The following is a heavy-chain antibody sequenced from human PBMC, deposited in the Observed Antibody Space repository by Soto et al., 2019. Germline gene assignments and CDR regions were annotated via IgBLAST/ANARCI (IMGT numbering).Heavy chain of an antibody. V-gene: IGHV3-30*18. J-gene: IGHJ4*02. CDR2: ISYDGGQN. Sequence: QVQLVESGGGVVQPGRSLRLSCEASGLTFSRSGMHWVRQAPGKGLGWVAVISYDGGQNYYADSIKGRFPLSRDKSKNTLYLQINSLRVEDTAVYYCANQGGKRLPGEHWGQGTLVTVSS. CDR1: GLTFSRSG. CDR3: ANQGGKRLPGEH. D-gene: IGHD6-25*01.